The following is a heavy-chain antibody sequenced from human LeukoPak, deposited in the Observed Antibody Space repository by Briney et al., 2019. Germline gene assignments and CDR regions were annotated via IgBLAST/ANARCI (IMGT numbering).Heavy chain of an antibody. CDR3: ARDQGLGRYAFDI. CDR1: GDSVSTNSAT. CDR2: TYYRSKWYN. J-gene: IGHJ3*02. Sequence: SQTLSLTCAISGDSVSTNSATWNWIRQSPSRGLEWLGRTYYRSKWYNDYAVSVKSRITINPDTSKNQFSLQPNSVTPEDTAVYYCARDQGLGRYAFDIWGQGTMVTVSS. D-gene: IGHD7-27*01. V-gene: IGHV6-1*01.